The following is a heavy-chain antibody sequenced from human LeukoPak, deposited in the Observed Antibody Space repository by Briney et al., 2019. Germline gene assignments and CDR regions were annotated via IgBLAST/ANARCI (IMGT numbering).Heavy chain of an antibody. CDR3: ARAKWELDFDY. V-gene: IGHV4-34*01. Sequence: PSETLSLTCAVYGGSFRAYYWSWIRQPPGTGLEWIGEINHSGSTNYNPSLKSRVTISIDTSKNQFSLKLTSVTAADTAVYYCARAKWELDFDYWGQGTRSPSPQ. D-gene: IGHD1-26*01. J-gene: IGHJ4*02. CDR2: INHSGST. CDR1: GGSFRAYY.